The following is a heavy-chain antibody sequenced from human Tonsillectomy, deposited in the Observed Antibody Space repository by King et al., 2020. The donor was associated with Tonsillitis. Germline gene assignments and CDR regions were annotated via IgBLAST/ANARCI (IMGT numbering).Heavy chain of an antibody. V-gene: IGHV3-48*03. Sequence: VQLVESGGGLVQPGGSLRLSCAASGFTFSSYEMNWVRQAPGKGLEWVSYISSSGGTIYYADSVKGRFTISRDNAKNSLYLQMNSLRAEDTAVYYCARGGGYTASQHCDYWGQGTLVTVSS. CDR2: ISSSGGTI. J-gene: IGHJ4*02. CDR1: GFTFSSYE. CDR3: ARGGGYTASQHCDY. D-gene: IGHD5-18*01.